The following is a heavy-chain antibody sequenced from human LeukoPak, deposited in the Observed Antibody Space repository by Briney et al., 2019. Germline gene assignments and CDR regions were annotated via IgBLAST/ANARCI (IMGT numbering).Heavy chain of an antibody. CDR1: GGSISNYY. Sequence: SETLSLTCTDPGGSISNYYWSWIRPPPGKGLEWIGYIYYSGSTNYNPSLKSRVTISVDTSKNQFSLKLSSVTAADTAVYYCARHGITGTTYWFDPWGQGTLVSVSS. CDR3: ARHGITGTTYWFDP. D-gene: IGHD1-7*01. CDR2: IYYSGST. J-gene: IGHJ5*02. V-gene: IGHV4-59*08.